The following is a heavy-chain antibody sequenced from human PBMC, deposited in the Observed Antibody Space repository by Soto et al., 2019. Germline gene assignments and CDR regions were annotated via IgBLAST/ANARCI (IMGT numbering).Heavy chain of an antibody. V-gene: IGHV2-5*01. Sequence: QITLKESGPTLVKPTQTLTLTCTFSGFSLSTSGVGVGWIRQPPGKALEWLALIYWNDDKRYSPSLKSRLTIPKDTSKNQVVLTMTNMDPVDTATYYCAHRRSELRVLEWFNWFDPWGQGTLVTVSS. CDR1: GFSLSTSGVG. CDR2: IYWNDDK. D-gene: IGHD3-3*01. CDR3: AHRRSELRVLEWFNWFDP. J-gene: IGHJ5*02.